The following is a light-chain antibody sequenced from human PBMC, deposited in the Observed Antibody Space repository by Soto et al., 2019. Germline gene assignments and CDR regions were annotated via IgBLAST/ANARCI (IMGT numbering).Light chain of an antibody. CDR3: QQYNSYPRYT. CDR1: QSISSR. CDR2: KAS. Sequence: DIQMTQSPSTLSASVGDRVTITCRASQSISSRLAWYQQKPGKAPKLLIYKASSLESGVPSRFSGSGSGTEFTLTISSLQPDDFATYYCQQYNSYPRYTFGQGTKLEIK. J-gene: IGKJ2*01. V-gene: IGKV1-5*03.